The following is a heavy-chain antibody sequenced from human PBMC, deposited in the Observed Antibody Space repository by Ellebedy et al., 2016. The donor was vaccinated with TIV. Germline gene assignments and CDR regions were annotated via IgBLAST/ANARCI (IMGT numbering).Heavy chain of an antibody. V-gene: IGHV3-74*01. J-gene: IGHJ4*02. CDR2: INSDGTTT. CDR3: ATWKAGYFDY. D-gene: IGHD6-19*01. CDR1: GFTFSDYW. Sequence: PGGSLRLSCAASGFTFSDYWMHWVRQAPGKGLVWVSRINSDGTTTSYADSVKGRFTISRDNAKNTLYLQMNSLRAEDTAVYFCATWKAGYFDYWGQGTLVTVSS.